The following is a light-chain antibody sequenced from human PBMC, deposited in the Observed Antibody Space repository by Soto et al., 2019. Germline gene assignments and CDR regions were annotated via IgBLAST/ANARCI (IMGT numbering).Light chain of an antibody. CDR1: SSDVGGYNY. CDR2: DVS. J-gene: IGLJ1*01. CDR3: SSYTSSSHV. Sequence: QSALPQPASVSGAPGQSITISCTGTSSDVGGYNYVSWYQQHPGRAPKLMIYDVSNRPSGVSTRFSGSKSGNKASLTISGRQPEDEADYYCSSYTSSSHVFGPGTTLTVL. V-gene: IGLV2-14*01.